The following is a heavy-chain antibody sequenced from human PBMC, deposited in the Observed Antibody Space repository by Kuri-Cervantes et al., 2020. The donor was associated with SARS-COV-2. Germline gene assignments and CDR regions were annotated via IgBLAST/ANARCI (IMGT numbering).Heavy chain of an antibody. CDR3: ARDVGYCSGGSCSDYYGMDV. J-gene: IGHJ6*02. CDR2: INSDGSST. Sequence: LSLTCAASGFAFSSYWMHWVRQAPGKGLVWVSRINSDGSSTIYADSVKGRFTISRDNAKNSLYLQMNSLRAEDTAVYYCARDVGYCSGGSCSDYYGMDVWGQGTTVTVSS. D-gene: IGHD2-15*01. CDR1: GFAFSSYW. V-gene: IGHV3-74*01.